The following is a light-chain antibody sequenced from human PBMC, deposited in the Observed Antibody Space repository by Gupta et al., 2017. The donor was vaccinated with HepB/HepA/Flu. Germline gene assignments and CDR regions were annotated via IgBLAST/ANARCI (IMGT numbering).Light chain of an antibody. J-gene: IGKJ5*01. CDR2: DAF. CDR3: QQRSNWPLVT. V-gene: IGKV3-11*01. CDR1: QSVSLS. Sequence: EIMLTQFPATLSLSPGERVTLSCRASQSVSLSLAWYQQKPGQAPRLLVYDAFTRAAGVPARFRGSGSGTDFTLTISRLEPEDFAVYYCQQRSNWPLVTFGQGTRLDIK.